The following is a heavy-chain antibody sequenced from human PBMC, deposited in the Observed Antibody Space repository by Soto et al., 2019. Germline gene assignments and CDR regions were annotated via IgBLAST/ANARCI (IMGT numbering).Heavy chain of an antibody. V-gene: IGHV4-34*01. J-gene: IGHJ4*02. Sequence: SETLSLTCAVYGGSFSGYYWSWIRQPPGKGLEWIGEINHSGSTNYNPSLKSRVTISVDTSKNQFSLKVTSVTAADTAVYYCARCLYNLPRRPTHFDYWGQGLLGT. CDR2: INHSGST. CDR1: GGSFSGYY. CDR3: ARCLYNLPRRPTHFDY. D-gene: IGHD1-1*01.